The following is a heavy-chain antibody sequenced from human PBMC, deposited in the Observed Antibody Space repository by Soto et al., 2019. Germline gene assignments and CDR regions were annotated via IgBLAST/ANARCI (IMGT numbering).Heavy chain of an antibody. V-gene: IGHV1-69*12. J-gene: IGHJ6*02. CDR3: ARQNSIEPYYYYGMDV. CDR1: GGTFSNYD. Sequence: QVQLVQSGAEVKKPGSSVKVSCKASGGTFSNYDINWVRQAPGQGFEWMGEIKPIFGTTNYAKKFQGRVTMTADESTRKDYMELSSLRSEDTAVDYCARQNSIEPYYYYGMDVWGQGTTVTVSS. CDR2: IKPIFGTT. D-gene: IGHD6-6*01.